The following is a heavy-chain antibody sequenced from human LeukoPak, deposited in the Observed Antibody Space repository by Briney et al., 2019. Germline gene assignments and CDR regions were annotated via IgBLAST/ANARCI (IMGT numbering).Heavy chain of an antibody. CDR3: ARNGRDQWLASDY. Sequence: GGSLRLSCAASGFTVSSNYMSWVRQAPGKGLEWVSVIYSGGSTYYADSVKGRFTISRDNSKNTLYLQMNSLRAEDTAVDYCARNGRDQWLASDYWGQGTLVTVSS. CDR2: IYSGGST. CDR1: GFTVSSNY. V-gene: IGHV3-53*01. J-gene: IGHJ4*02. D-gene: IGHD6-19*01.